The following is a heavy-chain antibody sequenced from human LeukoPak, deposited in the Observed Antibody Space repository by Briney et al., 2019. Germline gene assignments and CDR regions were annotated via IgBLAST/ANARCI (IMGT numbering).Heavy chain of an antibody. D-gene: IGHD5-12*01. Sequence: GGSLRLSCVGSGFTFSTYWMNWVRQAPGKGLEWVASIKEDGSAKSYVDSVKGRFTISRDNVKNSFYLQMNSLRVEDTAVYYCARSTVPTAGGSLAYWGQGTLVTVSS. V-gene: IGHV3-7*04. CDR1: GFTFSTYW. CDR3: ARSTVPTAGGSLAY. CDR2: IKEDGSAK. J-gene: IGHJ4*02.